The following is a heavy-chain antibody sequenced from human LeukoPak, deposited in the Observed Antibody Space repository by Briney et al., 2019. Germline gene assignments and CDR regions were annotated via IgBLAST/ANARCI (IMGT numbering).Heavy chain of an antibody. J-gene: IGHJ3*02. CDR1: GGSINNYY. D-gene: IGHD2-15*01. CDR2: IYTRGST. V-gene: IGHV4-4*07. Sequence: SETLSLTCTVSGGSINNYYWSWIRQPAGKGLEWIGRIYTRGSTNCNPSLKSRVTMSVDTSKNQFSLKLSSVTAADTAVYYCARGRYCSADICSGGDAFDIWGQGTMVSVSS. CDR3: ARGRYCSADICSGGDAFDI.